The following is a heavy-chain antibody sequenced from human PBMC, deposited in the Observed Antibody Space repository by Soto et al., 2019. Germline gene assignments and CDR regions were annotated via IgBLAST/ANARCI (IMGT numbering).Heavy chain of an antibody. Sequence: EVQLLESGGGLVQPGGSLRLSCAASGFTFSSYAMSWVRQAPGKGLEWVSAISGSGGSTYYADSVKGRFTISRDISKNTLYLEMNSLRAEDTAVYYCAKEEIRGVRLDYWGQGTLVTVSS. CDR3: AKEEIRGVRLDY. J-gene: IGHJ4*02. CDR2: ISGSGGST. D-gene: IGHD3-10*01. CDR1: GFTFSSYA. V-gene: IGHV3-23*01.